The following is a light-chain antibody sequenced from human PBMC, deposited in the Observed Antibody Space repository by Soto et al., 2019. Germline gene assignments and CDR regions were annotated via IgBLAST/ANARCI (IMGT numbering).Light chain of an antibody. CDR3: HQYGSSPLT. CDR2: DAS. CDR1: QSISSNF. V-gene: IGKV3-20*01. J-gene: IGKJ2*01. Sequence: EIVLTQSPGTLSLSPGEGATLSCRASQSISSNFLAWFQQKPGQAPRLLIHDASSRATGMPDRFSGSGSGTDFTLSISRLEPEDVAVDYCHQYGSSPLTFGQGTKLEIK.